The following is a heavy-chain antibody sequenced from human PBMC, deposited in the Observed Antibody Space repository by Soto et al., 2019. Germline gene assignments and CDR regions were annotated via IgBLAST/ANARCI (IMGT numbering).Heavy chain of an antibody. CDR3: ARWGCSGSNCNLNQRSFDL. CDR2: IWYDGSNK. J-gene: IGHJ4*02. CDR1: GFIFNEYG. V-gene: IGHV3-33*03. D-gene: IGHD2-15*01. Sequence: QVQLVESGGGVVQPGRSLRLSCAASGFIFNEYGMHWVRQAPGKGLEWVAVIWYDGSNKYYADSVKGRLTFPRDNSKNTVSIQMNSLRVEDTAVYYCARWGCSGSNCNLNQRSFDLWGQGTLVTVSS.